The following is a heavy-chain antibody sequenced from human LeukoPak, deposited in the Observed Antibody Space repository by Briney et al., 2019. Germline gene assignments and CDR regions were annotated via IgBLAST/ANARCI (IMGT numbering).Heavy chain of an antibody. J-gene: IGHJ5*02. V-gene: IGHV3-11*04. CDR2: ISSSGSTI. Sequence: GGSLRLSCAASGFTFSDYYMSWIRQAPGKGLEWVSYISSSGSTIYYADSVKGRFTISRDNAKNSLYLQMNSLRAEDTAVNYCARDSSSWYGFRFDPWGQGTLVTVSS. CDR3: ARDSSSWYGFRFDP. CDR1: GFTFSDYY. D-gene: IGHD6-13*01.